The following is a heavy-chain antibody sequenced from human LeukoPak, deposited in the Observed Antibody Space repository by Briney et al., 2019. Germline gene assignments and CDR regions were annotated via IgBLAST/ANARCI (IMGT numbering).Heavy chain of an antibody. Sequence: GASVKVSCKTSGYTFTNYGISWVRQAPGQGLEWLGWISPYNGNTNYALKLQGRVTMTTGTSTTTAYMELGSLRSDDTAVYYCARCEPRWLRYHYGMDVWGQGTTVTVSS. CDR1: GYTFTNYG. V-gene: IGHV1-18*01. D-gene: IGHD5-12*01. J-gene: IGHJ6*02. CDR2: ISPYNGNT. CDR3: ARCEPRWLRYHYGMDV.